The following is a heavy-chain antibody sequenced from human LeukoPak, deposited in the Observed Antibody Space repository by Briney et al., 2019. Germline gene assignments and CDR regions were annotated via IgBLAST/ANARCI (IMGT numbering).Heavy chain of an antibody. CDR1: GFTFSSYA. CDR2: IYSGGST. CDR3: ARGSDDFWSGYNYGMDV. Sequence: GGSLRLSCAASGFTFSSYAMSWVRQAPGKGLEWVSVIYSGGSTYYADSVKGRFTISRDNSKNTLYLQMNSLRTEDTAVYYCARGSDDFWSGYNYGMDVWGQGTTVTVSS. V-gene: IGHV3-53*01. J-gene: IGHJ6*02. D-gene: IGHD3-3*01.